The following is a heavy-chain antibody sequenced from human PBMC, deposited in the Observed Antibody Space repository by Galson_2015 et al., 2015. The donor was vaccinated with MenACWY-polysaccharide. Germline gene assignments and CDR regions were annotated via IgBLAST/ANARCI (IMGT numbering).Heavy chain of an antibody. J-gene: IGHJ4*01. CDR2: ISYDGNKK. V-gene: IGHV3-30*18. Sequence: SLRLSCAASGFTFSSFAIHWVRQAPGKGLEWVALISYDGNKKFYGDSVKGRFTISRDSSKNTVFLQMDSLTIEDTAVYYCAKDRIYYSGSWFGAFDSWGHGTLVAVSS. D-gene: IGHD3-10*01. CDR3: AKDRIYYSGSWFGAFDS. CDR1: GFTFSSFA.